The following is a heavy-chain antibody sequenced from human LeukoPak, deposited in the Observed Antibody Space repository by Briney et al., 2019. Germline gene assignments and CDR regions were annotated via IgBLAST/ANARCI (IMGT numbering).Heavy chain of an antibody. Sequence: GGSLRLSCVASGFSFSSYWMSWVRQAPGKGLEWVANIKQDGSEKYYVDSVKGRFTIYRDNAKNSVYLQMNSLRAEDPAVYYCARAGQWPAPQQIDYWGQGTLVTVSS. CDR2: IKQDGSEK. V-gene: IGHV3-7*01. CDR3: ARAGQWPAPQQIDY. D-gene: IGHD6-19*01. J-gene: IGHJ4*02. CDR1: GFSFSSYW.